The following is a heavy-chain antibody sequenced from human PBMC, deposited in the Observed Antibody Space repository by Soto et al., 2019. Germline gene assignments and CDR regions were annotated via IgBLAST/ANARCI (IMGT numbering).Heavy chain of an antibody. CDR1: GGSTSSYY. CDR3: ARAGGSYWREFDY. V-gene: IGHV4-59*12. CDR2: IYHSGST. J-gene: IGHJ4*02. Sequence: PSETLSLTCTVSGGSTSSYYWSWIRQPPGKRLEWIGYIYHSGSTNYNPSLKSRVTISLDKSKNQFSLKLSSVTAADTAVYYCARAGGSYWREFDYWAQGTLVTVSS. D-gene: IGHD1-26*01.